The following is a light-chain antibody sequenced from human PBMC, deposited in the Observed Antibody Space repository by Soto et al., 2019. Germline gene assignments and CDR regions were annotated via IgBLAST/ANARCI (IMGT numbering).Light chain of an antibody. CDR1: QRISTF. CDR3: QQSSRLHLK. Sequence: DIQMTQSPSSLSAFVGDSVTITCHASQRISTFLNWYHQKPGKAPKLLIYSASYLQSGVPSNFSGSGSGTDFTLSIVTLQPEDFGTYFCQQSSRLHLKFGGGPKVDIK. CDR2: SAS. J-gene: IGKJ4*02. V-gene: IGKV1-39*01.